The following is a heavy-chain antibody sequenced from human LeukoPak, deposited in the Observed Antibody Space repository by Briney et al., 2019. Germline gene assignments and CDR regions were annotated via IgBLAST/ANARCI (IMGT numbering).Heavy chain of an antibody. D-gene: IGHD3-10*01. V-gene: IGHV4-59*12. CDR2: VYHTGGT. CDR3: ARWFGWD. CDR1: GGSISSYY. J-gene: IGHJ3*01. Sequence: SETLSLTCTVSGGSISSYYWTWLRQPPGKGLEWIGYVYHTGGTKYNPSLKSRVTLSVDTSKNQFSLRLNSVTAADTAVYYCARWFGWDWGQGTMVTVSS.